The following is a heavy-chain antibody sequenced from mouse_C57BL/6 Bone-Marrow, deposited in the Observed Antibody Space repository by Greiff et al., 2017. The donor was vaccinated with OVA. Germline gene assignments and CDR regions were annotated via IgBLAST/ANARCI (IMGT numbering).Heavy chain of an antibody. V-gene: IGHV1-80*01. CDR3: ARSEAGTIAY. J-gene: IGHJ3*01. CDR1: GYAFSSYW. D-gene: IGHD4-1*01. Sequence: VHLVESGAELVKPGASVKISCKASGYAFSSYWMNWVKQRPGKGLEWIGQIYPGDGDTNYNGKFKGKATLTADKSSSTAYMQLSSLTSEDSAVYFCARSEAGTIAYWGQGTLVTVSA. CDR2: IYPGDGDT.